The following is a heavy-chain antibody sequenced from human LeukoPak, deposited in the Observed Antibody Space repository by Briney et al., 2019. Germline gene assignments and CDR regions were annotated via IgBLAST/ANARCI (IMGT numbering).Heavy chain of an antibody. CDR2: INHSGST. V-gene: IGHV4-34*01. CDR1: GGSFSGYY. J-gene: IGHJ6*02. D-gene: IGHD3-10*01. Sequence: SETLSLTCAVYGGSFSGYYWSWIRHPPGKGLEWIGEINHSGSTNYNPSLKSRVTISVDTSKNQFSLKLSSVTAADTAVYYCARDLPSMVRGVIGAYYYYGMDVWGQGTTVTVSS. CDR3: ARDLPSMVRGVIGAYYYYGMDV.